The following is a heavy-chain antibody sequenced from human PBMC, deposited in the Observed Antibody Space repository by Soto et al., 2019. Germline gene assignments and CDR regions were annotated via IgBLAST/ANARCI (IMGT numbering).Heavy chain of an antibody. J-gene: IGHJ5*02. Sequence: GGAPRLSRAAAGFTLSSYCLHWVRPAPGQGVGWVAVIWYDGSNKYYADSVKGRFTISRDNSKNTLYLQMNSLRAEDTAVYYCARDGGCRDGYTVGCNWFDPWGQGTLVTVSS. V-gene: IGHV3-33*01. CDR3: ARDGGCRDGYTVGCNWFDP. CDR1: GFTLSSYC. D-gene: IGHD5-12*01. CDR2: IWYDGSNK.